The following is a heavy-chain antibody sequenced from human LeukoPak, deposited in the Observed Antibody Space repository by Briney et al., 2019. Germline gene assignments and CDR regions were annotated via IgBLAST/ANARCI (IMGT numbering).Heavy chain of an antibody. D-gene: IGHD6-6*01. J-gene: IGHJ4*02. V-gene: IGHV4-61*01. CDR3: ARGPTRQYFDS. Sequence: KPSETLSLTCTVSGGSISSGSYYWSWIRQPPGKGLEWIGYIFYSGSTNYNPSLQSRVTISADTSRNQFSLNLSSVTAADTAVYYCARGPTRQYFDSWGRGTLVTVSS. CDR2: IFYSGST. CDR1: GGSISSGSYY.